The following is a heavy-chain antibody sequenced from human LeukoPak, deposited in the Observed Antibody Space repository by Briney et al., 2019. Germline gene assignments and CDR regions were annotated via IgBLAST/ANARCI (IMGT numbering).Heavy chain of an antibody. CDR2: ITLNSGDT. CDR3: ARDRVSHVRGILRGVFDY. Sequence: EASVKVSCKASGHTFTVYYIHWVRQAPGQGLEWMGWITLNSGDTKYAQKFQGRVTMTRDTSINTAYMDLSRLTSDDTAVYYCARDRVSHVRGILRGVFDYWGQGPLITVSS. J-gene: IGHJ4*02. D-gene: IGHD3-10*01. V-gene: IGHV1-2*02. CDR1: GHTFTVYY.